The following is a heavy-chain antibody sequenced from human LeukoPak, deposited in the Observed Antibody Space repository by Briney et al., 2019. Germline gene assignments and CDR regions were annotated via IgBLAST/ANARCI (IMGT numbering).Heavy chain of an antibody. D-gene: IGHD3-22*01. J-gene: IGHJ4*02. CDR3: AKSPAAQREVTMIVVVIRGYFDY. CDR1: GFTFSSYA. Sequence: GGSLRLSCAASGFTFSSYAMHWVRQAPGKGLEWVAVISYDGSNKYYADSVKGRFTISRDNSKNTLYLQMNSLRAEDTAVYYCAKSPAAQREVTMIVVVIRGYFDYWGQGTLVTVSS. CDR2: ISYDGSNK. V-gene: IGHV3-30-3*02.